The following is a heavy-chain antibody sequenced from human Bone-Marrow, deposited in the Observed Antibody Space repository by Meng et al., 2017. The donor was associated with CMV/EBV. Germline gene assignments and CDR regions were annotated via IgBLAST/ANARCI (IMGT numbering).Heavy chain of an antibody. CDR3: ARGGIAAAGTHYYGMDV. J-gene: IGHJ6*02. D-gene: IGHD6-13*01. Sequence: GGSLRLSCAASGFTFSSYAMHWVRQAPGKGLEWVAVISYDGSNKYYADSVKGRFTISRDNSKNTLYLQMNSLRAEDTAVYYCARGGIAAAGTHYYGMDVWGQGPTVTGSS. V-gene: IGHV3-30*04. CDR1: GFTFSSYA. CDR2: ISYDGSNK.